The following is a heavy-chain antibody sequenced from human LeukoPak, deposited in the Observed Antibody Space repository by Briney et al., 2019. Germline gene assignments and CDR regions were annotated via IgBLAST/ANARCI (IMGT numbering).Heavy chain of an antibody. CDR2: VYPSGRT. J-gene: IGHJ5*02. CDR3: ASGGRISAANWFDP. CDR1: GGSISTYY. Sequence: SETLSLTFTVSGGSISTYYWSWIRQPAGKGLEWIGRVYPSGRTSYNPSLENRVTMSVDTSKKQFSLKLRSVTAADTAVYYCASGGRISAANWFDPWGQGTLVTVSS. V-gene: IGHV4-4*07. D-gene: IGHD6-13*01.